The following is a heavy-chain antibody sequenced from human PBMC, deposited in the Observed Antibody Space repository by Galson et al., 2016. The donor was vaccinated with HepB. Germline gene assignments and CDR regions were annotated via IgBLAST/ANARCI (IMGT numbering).Heavy chain of an antibody. V-gene: IGHV5-51*01. CDR3: ARHGGNYDVDQYYYAMDV. CDR1: GYSFTSYW. Sequence: QSGAEVKKPGDSLKISCKGSGYSFTSYWIGWVRQMPGKGLEWMGIIDPDDSDTTYSPSFQGQVTISADKSISTAYLQWSSLKASDTAMYYCARHGGNYDVDQYYYAMDVWGQGTTVTVSS. J-gene: IGHJ6*02. D-gene: IGHD1-26*01. CDR2: IDPDDSDT.